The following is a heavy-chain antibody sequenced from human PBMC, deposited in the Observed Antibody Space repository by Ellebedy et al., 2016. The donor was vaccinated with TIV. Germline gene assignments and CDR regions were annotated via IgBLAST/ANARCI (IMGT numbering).Heavy chain of an antibody. J-gene: IGHJ3*01. V-gene: IGHV2-5*02. D-gene: IGHD3-10*01. CDR1: GFSLSTTGVG. CDR2: FYWDDNT. Sequence: SGPTLVXPTQTLTLTCTFSGFSLSTTGVGVGWIRQPPGKALEWLAVFYWDDNTHYNASLKSRLILTKDTSNDQVVLTMTNMDPVDTATYFCAHGSGFRRGTSKGGTFDVWGQGTMVTVYS. CDR3: AHGSGFRRGTSKGGTFDV.